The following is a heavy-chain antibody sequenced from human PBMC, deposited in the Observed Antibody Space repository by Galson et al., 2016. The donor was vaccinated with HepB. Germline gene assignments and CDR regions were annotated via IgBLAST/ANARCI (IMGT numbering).Heavy chain of an antibody. Sequence: SLRLSCAASGFTFSIHDMHWVRQAPGKGLEWVSAIETAGDTYYPDSVKGRFTISRENAKNSLYLQMNSLRAGDTAVYYCARGKPLLTMPLNYGLDVWGKGTTVSVSS. J-gene: IGHJ6*04. CDR1: GFTFSIHD. V-gene: IGHV3-13*01. CDR2: IETAGDT. CDR3: ARGKPLLTMPLNYGLDV. D-gene: IGHD4/OR15-4a*01.